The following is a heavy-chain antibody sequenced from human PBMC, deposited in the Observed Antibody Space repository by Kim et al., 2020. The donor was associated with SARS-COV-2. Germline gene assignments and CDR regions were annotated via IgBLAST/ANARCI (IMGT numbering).Heavy chain of an antibody. CDR1: GYTFTSYG. J-gene: IGHJ6*02. D-gene: IGHD6-13*01. CDR3: ARDMAAPGSSYYYYGMDV. CDR2: ISAYNGNT. Sequence: ASVKVSCKASGYTFTSYGISWVRQAPGQGLEWMGWISAYNGNTNYAQKLQGRVTMTTDTSTSTAYMELRSLRSDDTAVYYCARDMAAPGSSYYYYGMDVWGQGTTVTVSS. V-gene: IGHV1-18*04.